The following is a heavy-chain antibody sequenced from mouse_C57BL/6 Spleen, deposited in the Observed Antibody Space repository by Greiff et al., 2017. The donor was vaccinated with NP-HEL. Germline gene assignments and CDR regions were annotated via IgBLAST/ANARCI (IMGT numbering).Heavy chain of an antibody. CDR1: GFTFSSYG. D-gene: IGHD1-1*01. J-gene: IGHJ2*01. CDR2: ISSGGSYT. CDR3: ARQDTTVVDYFDY. V-gene: IGHV5-6*01. Sequence: EVQLVESGGDLVKPGGSLKLSCAASGFTFSSYGMSWVRQTPDKRLEWVATISSGGSYTYYPDSVKGRFTISRDNAKNTLYLQMSSLTSEDTAVYYCARQDTTVVDYFDYWGQGTTLTVSS.